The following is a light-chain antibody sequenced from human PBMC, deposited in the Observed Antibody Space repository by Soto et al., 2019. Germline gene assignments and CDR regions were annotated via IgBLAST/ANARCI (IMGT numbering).Light chain of an antibody. CDR1: QSVSNNY. CDR3: QQYGSSGT. CDR2: GAS. V-gene: IGKV3-20*01. Sequence: EIVLTQSPGTLSLSPGERATLSCRASQSVSNNYLAWYQQKGCQAPRLLIYGASNRATGTPDRCSGSGSGTDFTLTISRLEPEDAAVYYCQQYGSSGTFGQGTKVDIK. J-gene: IGKJ1*01.